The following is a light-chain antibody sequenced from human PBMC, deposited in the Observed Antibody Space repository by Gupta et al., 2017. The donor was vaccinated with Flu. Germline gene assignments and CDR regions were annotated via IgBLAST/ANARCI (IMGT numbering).Light chain of an antibody. CDR1: SSDVGSYNR. CDR3: SSYTSSYTYV. J-gene: IGLJ1*01. V-gene: IGLV2-18*02. Sequence: QSALTQPPSVSGSPGQSVTISCTGTSSDVGSYNRVSWYQQPPGTAPKLMIYEVTNRPSGVPGRFSGSKSGNTASLTISGLQAEDEADYYCSSYTSSYTYVFGTGTKVTVL. CDR2: EVT.